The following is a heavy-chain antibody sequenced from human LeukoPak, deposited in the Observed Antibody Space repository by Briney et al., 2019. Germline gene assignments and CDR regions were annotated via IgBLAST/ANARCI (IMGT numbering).Heavy chain of an antibody. J-gene: IGHJ3*02. D-gene: IGHD3-10*01. V-gene: IGHV3-11*01. CDR1: GFTFSDYY. CDR2: ISSSGSTI. Sequence: KSGGSLRLSCAASGFTFSDYYMSWIRQAPGKGLEWVSYISSSGSTIYYADSVKGRFTISRDNSKNTLYLQMNSLRAEDTAVYYCAKDIILYYGSGSYDAFDIWGQGTMVTVSS. CDR3: AKDIILYYGSGSYDAFDI.